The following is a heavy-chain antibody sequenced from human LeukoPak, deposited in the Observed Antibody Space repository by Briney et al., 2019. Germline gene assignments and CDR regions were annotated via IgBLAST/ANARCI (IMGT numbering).Heavy chain of an antibody. J-gene: IGHJ4*02. V-gene: IGHV4-34*01. CDR2: IRHSGST. CDR3: ARGYSSSSLAFDY. CDR1: GGSFRGYY. Sequence: SETLSLTCGVYGGSFRGYYWSWIRQPPGKGLVWIGEIRHSGSTNYHPSLKGRVPISVDTSKNQFSVKLRSVTAADTAVYYCARGYSSSSLAFDYWGQGTLVTVSS. D-gene: IGHD6-6*01.